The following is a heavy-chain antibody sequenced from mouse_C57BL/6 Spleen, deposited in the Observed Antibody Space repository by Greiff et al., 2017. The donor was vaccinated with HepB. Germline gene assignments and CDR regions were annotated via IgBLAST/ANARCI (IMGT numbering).Heavy chain of an antibody. J-gene: IGHJ2*01. CDR3: TGYYTYFDY. CDR1: GYTFTDYE. V-gene: IGHV1-15*01. D-gene: IGHD2-12*01. CDR2: IYPETGGT. Sequence: QVQLQQSGAELVRPGASVTLSCKASGYTFTDYEMHWVKQTPVHGLEWIGAIYPETGGTAYNQKFKGKAILTADKSSSTAYMELRSLTSEDSAVYYCTGYYTYFDYWGQGTTLTVSS.